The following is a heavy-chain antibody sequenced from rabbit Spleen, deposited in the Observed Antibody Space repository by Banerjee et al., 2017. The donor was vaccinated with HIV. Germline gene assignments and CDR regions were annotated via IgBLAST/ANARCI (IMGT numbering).Heavy chain of an antibody. Sequence: QEQLVESGGGLVKPEGSLTLTCKASGVSFNDKDVMCWVRQAPGKGLEWITCIDAGSSGFTYFATWAKGRFTISKTSSTTVTLQMTRLTAADTATYFCARWDIDDSGYHGALKLWGPGTLVTVS. J-gene: IGHJ4*01. V-gene: IGHV1S45*01. CDR1: GVSFNDKDV. D-gene: IGHD1-1*01. CDR3: ARWDIDDSGYHGALKL. CDR2: IDAGSSGFT.